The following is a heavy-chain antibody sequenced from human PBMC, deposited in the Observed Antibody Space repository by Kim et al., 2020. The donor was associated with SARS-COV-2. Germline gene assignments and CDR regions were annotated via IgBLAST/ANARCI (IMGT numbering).Heavy chain of an antibody. CDR3: AKGRYCSGGSCYSSWYFDL. CDR1: GFTFSSYG. CDR2: IWYDGSNK. V-gene: IGHV3-33*06. D-gene: IGHD2-15*01. J-gene: IGHJ2*01. Sequence: GGSLRLSCAASGFTFSSYGMHWVRQAPGKGLEWVAVIWYDGSNKYYADSVKGRFTISRDNSKNTLYLQMNSLRAEDTAVYYCAKGRYCSGGSCYSSWYFDLWGRGTLVTVSS.